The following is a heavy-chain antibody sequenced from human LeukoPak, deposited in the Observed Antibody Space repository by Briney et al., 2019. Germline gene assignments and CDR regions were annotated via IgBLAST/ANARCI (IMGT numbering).Heavy chain of an antibody. J-gene: IGHJ5*02. Sequence: SETLSLTCTVSGGSISSYYWSWIRQPPGKGLEWIGYIYYSGSTNYNPSLKSRVTISVDTSKNQFSLKLSSVTAADTAVYYCARILNYYGSGSPYWFGPWGQGTLVTVSS. D-gene: IGHD3-10*01. CDR1: GGSISSYY. V-gene: IGHV4-59*01. CDR2: IYYSGST. CDR3: ARILNYYGSGSPYWFGP.